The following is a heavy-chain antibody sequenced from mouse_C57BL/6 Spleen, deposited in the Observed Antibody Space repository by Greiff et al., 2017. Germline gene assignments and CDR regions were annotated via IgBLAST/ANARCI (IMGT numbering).Heavy chain of an antibody. V-gene: IGHV1-59*01. CDR1: GYTFTSYW. Sequence: VQLQQPGAELVRPGTSVKLSCKASGYTFTSYWMHWVKQRPGQGLEWIGVIDPSDSYTNYNQKFKGKATLTVDTSSSTAYMQLSSLTSEDSAVYYCARVAPRYFDVWGTGTTVTVSS. CDR2: IDPSDSYT. J-gene: IGHJ1*03. CDR3: ARVAPRYFDV.